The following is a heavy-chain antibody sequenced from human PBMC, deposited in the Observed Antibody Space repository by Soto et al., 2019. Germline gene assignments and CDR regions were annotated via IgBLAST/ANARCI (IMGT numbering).Heavy chain of an antibody. CDR2: IYYSGST. CDR1: GGSISSYY. D-gene: IGHD4-4*01. J-gene: IGHJ5*02. CDR3: ARGGEYSNYRANWFDP. Sequence: SETLSLTCTVSGGSISSYYWSWIRQPPGKGLEWIGYIYYSGSTNYNPSLKSRVTISVDTSKNQFSLKLSSVTAADTAVYYCARGGEYSNYRANWFDPCGQGTLVTVSS. V-gene: IGHV4-59*01.